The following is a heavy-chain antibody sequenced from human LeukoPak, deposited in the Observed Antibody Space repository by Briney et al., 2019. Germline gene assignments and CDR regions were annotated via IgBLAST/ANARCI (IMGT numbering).Heavy chain of an antibody. CDR1: GFTFSSYA. Sequence: GGSLRLSCAASGFTFSSYAMSWVRQAPGKGLEWVSAISGSGGSTYCADSVKGRFTISRDNSKNTLYLQMNSLRAEDTAVYYCAKSALKGIAAAGTWYFDYWGQGTLVTVSS. J-gene: IGHJ4*02. CDR3: AKSALKGIAAAGTWYFDY. V-gene: IGHV3-23*01. D-gene: IGHD6-13*01. CDR2: ISGSGGST.